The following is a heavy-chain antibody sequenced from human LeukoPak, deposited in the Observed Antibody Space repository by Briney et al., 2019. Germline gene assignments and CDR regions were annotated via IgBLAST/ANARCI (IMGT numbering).Heavy chain of an antibody. CDR2: ISLSGGST. D-gene: IGHD6-6*01. CDR1: GVTLSAYA. V-gene: IGHV3-23*01. J-gene: IGHJ4*02. CDR3: AKDLGSSPPGDF. Sequence: PGGSLRLSCAASGVTLSAYAMSWARQAPGKGLEWVSSISLSGGSTYYADSVKGRFTISRDSSKNTLYLQMNSLRAEDTAVYFCAKDLGSSPPGDFWGQGTLVSVSS.